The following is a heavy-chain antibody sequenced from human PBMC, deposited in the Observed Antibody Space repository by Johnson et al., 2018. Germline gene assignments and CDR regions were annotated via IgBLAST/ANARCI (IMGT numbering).Heavy chain of an antibody. Sequence: EVQLVESGGGLVQPGGSLRLSCAASGFTFSTYSMNWVRKAPGRGLEWVSEISSSGNTIYYADSVKGRLSIYRDNDKNSLFLQMSNLRDEDTDVYYCARPYYGFWSDPFDYWGQGTLVTFSS. D-gene: IGHD3-3*01. CDR1: GFTFSTYS. CDR3: ARPYYGFWSDPFDY. J-gene: IGHJ4*02. V-gene: IGHV3-48*02. CDR2: ISSSGNTI.